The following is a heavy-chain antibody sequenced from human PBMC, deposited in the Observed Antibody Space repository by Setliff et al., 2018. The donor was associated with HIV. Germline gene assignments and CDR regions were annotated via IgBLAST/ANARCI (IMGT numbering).Heavy chain of an antibody. CDR1: GFTFSNFA. CDR2: IWYDGSNQ. J-gene: IGHJ4*02. CDR3: ARYSSSWHTFDY. D-gene: IGHD6-13*01. V-gene: IGHV3-33*01. Sequence: PGGSLRLSCAASGFTFSNFAMHWVRQAPGKGLEWVAVIWYDGSNQNYADSVKGRLTISRDNSNNILHLQMNSPTPEDTAVYHCARYSSSWHTFDYWGQGTPVTVSS.